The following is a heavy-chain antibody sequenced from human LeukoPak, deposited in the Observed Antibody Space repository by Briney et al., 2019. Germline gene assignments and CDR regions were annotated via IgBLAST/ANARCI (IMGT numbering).Heavy chain of an antibody. V-gene: IGHV3-30*18. D-gene: IGHD3-16*01. Sequence: WGSLSGSCAASGFTFSSYGISWVRQAPVHGLEWVAVISYDGSNKYYADSVKGRFTISRDNSKNTLYLQMNSLRAEDTAVYYCAKDWGSTYFDYWGQGTLVTVSS. CDR3: AKDWGSTYFDY. CDR1: GFTFSSYG. J-gene: IGHJ4*02. CDR2: ISYDGSNK.